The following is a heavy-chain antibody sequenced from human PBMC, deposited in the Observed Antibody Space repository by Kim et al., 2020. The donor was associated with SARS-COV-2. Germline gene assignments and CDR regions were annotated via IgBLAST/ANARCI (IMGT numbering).Heavy chain of an antibody. Sequence: SETLSLTCAVSGGSISSSNWWSWVRQPPGKGLEWIGEIYHSGSTNYNPSLKSRVTISVDKSKNQFSLKLSSVTAADTAVYYCARDQNSSWSWFDPWGQGTLVTVSS. CDR2: IYHSGST. V-gene: IGHV4-4*02. CDR1: GGSISSSNW. D-gene: IGHD6-13*01. J-gene: IGHJ5*02. CDR3: ARDQNSSWSWFDP.